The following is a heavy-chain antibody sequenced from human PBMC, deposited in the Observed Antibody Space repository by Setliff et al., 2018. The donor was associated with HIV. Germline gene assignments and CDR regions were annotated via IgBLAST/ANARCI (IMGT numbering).Heavy chain of an antibody. J-gene: IGHJ4*02. D-gene: IGHD3-22*01. CDR3: VREAVDYYARYFDY. CDR2: ITYSGSA. Sequence: SETLSLTCTVSGGSISSDDYYWNWIRQPPGKGLEWIGYITYSGSAYYNPSLKSRVTISVDTSKNQFSLRLSSVTAADTAVYYCVREAVDYYARYFDYWGQGSLVTVSS. V-gene: IGHV4-30-4*08. CDR1: GGSISSDDYY.